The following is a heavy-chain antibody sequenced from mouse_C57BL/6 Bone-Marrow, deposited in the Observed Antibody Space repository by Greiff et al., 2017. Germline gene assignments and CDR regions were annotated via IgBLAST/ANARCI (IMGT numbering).Heavy chain of an antibody. D-gene: IGHD1-1*01. Sequence: VQLQQSGAELARPGASVKLSCKASGYTFTSYGISWVKQRTGQGLEWIGALYPRSGNTYYNEKFKGKATLTSYKSSSTAYMELRSLTSEDSAVYFCARVYYYGSSDYFDYWGQGTTLTVSA. CDR1: GYTFTSYG. V-gene: IGHV1-81*01. J-gene: IGHJ2*01. CDR3: ARVYYYGSSDYFDY. CDR2: LYPRSGNT.